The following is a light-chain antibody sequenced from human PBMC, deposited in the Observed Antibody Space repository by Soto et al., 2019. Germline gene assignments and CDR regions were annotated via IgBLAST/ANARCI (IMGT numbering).Light chain of an antibody. CDR2: DDT. J-gene: IGLJ1*01. Sequence: SYELTQPPSVSVAPGQTAKITCGGDNIGITRVHWYQQRPGQAPLLVVYDDTDRPSGIPERFSGSNSENTVTLTISRVEAGDEGDYYCQLWDTTANRRVFGTGTKLTVL. V-gene: IGLV3-21*02. CDR3: QLWDTTANRRV. CDR1: NIGITR.